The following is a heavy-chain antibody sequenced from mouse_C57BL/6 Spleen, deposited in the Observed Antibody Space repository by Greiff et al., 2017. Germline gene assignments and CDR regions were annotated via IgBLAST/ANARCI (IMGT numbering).Heavy chain of an antibody. CDR2: ISSGGSYT. V-gene: IGHV5-6*01. CDR3: ARQGVTTVVEGYYAMDY. J-gene: IGHJ4*01. D-gene: IGHD1-1*01. Sequence: EVKLVESGGDLVKPGGSLKLSCAASGFTFSSYGMSWVRQTPDKRLEWVATISSGGSYTYYPDSVKGRFTISRDNAKNTLYLQMSSLKSEDTAMFYCARQGVTTVVEGYYAMDYWGQGTSVTVSS. CDR1: GFTFSSYG.